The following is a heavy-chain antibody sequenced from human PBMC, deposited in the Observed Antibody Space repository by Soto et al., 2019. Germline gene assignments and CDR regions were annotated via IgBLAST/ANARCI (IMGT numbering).Heavy chain of an antibody. CDR2: IKNKADGGTT. CDR3: TSMNDRDAFQI. D-gene: IGHD1-1*01. J-gene: IGHJ3*02. V-gene: IGHV3-15*01. CDR1: LLNFNIDG. Sequence: EEYLVESGGRLVKRGESLRLSCAASLLNFNIDGLSWVRQAPGKGLEWVGRIKNKADGGTTDNAAPVRDRFTISRDDSKGTLYLQMNSLNAEDTAMYYCTSMNDRDAFQIWGQGTMVTVSS.